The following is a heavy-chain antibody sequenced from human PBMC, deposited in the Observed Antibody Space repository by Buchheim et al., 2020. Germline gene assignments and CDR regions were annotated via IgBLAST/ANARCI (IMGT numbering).Heavy chain of an antibody. J-gene: IGHJ4*02. CDR2: ISSSSSYI. Sequence: EVQLVESGGGLVKPGGSLRLSCAASGFTFSSYSMNWVRQAPGKGLEWVSSISSSSSYIYYADSVKGRFTISRDNAKNSLYPQMNSLRAEDTAVYYCARDFNPHYYDSSGYPNWGQGTL. D-gene: IGHD3-22*01. CDR1: GFTFSSYS. CDR3: ARDFNPHYYDSSGYPN. V-gene: IGHV3-21*01.